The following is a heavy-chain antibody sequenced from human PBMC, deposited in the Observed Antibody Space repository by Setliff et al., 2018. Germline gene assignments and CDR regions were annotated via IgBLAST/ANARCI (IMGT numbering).Heavy chain of an antibody. CDR1: GYNFITFG. CDR3: VRGPGPSVVVAMPFDR. CDR2: ISPYNEKT. D-gene: IGHD5-12*01. Sequence: ASVKVSCKTSGYNFITFGISWVRQAPGQGLGWMGWISPYNEKTNYAEKFQGRVTMTTDTSTTTVYMEVASLRSDDTAVYYCVRGPGPSVVVAMPFDRWGQGTLVTVS. V-gene: IGHV1-18*01. J-gene: IGHJ5*02.